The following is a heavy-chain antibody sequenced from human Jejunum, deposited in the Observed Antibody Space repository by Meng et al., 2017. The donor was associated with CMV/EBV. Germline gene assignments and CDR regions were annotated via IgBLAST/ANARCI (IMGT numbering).Heavy chain of an antibody. Sequence: NFGDYAMSWVRQAPGKGLEWVGFIRSKGYGGTTENAASVKGRFTISRDDSKSIAYLQMNSLKTEDTAVYYCTRGLPATIAWYFDLWGRGTRVTVSS. J-gene: IGHJ2*01. CDR3: TRGLPATIAWYFDL. CDR1: NFGDYA. CDR2: IRSKGYGGTT. V-gene: IGHV3-49*04. D-gene: IGHD2-2*02.